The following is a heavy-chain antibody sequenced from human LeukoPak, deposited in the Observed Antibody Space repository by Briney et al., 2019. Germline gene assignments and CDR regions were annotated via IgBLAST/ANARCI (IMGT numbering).Heavy chain of an antibody. CDR2: ISSSGSPI. V-gene: IGHV3-48*01. CDR3: ARGGSSSADN. J-gene: IGHJ4*02. D-gene: IGHD6-6*01. CDR1: GFFFSSYS. Sequence: GGSLRLSCTASGFFFSSYSMNCVRQAPGKGLEWLSYISSSGSPIHYADSVKGRFTISRDNSKNTLYLQMNSLRAEDTAVYYCARGGSSSADNWGQGTLVTVSS.